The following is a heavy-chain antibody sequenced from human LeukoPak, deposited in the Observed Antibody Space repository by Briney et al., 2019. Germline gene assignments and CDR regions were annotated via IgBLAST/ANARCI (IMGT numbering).Heavy chain of an antibody. D-gene: IGHD3-3*01. CDR3: ARVASGYDVFDI. Sequence: PSETLSLTCTVSVGSISTYYWSWIRQPPGKGLEWIGYIYYSGSTNYNPSLKSRVTISVDTSKNQFSLKLSSVTAADTAVFYCARVASGYDVFDIWGQGTMVTVSS. V-gene: IGHV4-59*01. CDR2: IYYSGST. J-gene: IGHJ3*02. CDR1: VGSISTYY.